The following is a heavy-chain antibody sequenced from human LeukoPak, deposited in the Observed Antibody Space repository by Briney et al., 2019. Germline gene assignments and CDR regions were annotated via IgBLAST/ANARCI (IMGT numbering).Heavy chain of an antibody. CDR3: ARGALWAALRRNAFDI. D-gene: IGHD1-26*01. CDR1: GGSISSSSYY. CDR2: IYYSGST. Sequence: SETLSLTCTVSGGSISSSSYYWGWIRQPPGKGLEWIGSIYYSGSTYYNPSLKSRVTISVDTSKNQFSLKLSSVTAADTAVHYCARGALWAALRRNAFDIWGQGTMVTVSS. J-gene: IGHJ3*02. V-gene: IGHV4-39*07.